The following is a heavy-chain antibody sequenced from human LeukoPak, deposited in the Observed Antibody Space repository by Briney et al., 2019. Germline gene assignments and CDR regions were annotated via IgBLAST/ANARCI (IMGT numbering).Heavy chain of an antibody. J-gene: IGHJ5*02. D-gene: IGHD3-22*01. Sequence: PSETLSLTCTVSGGSISSGDYYWSWIRQPPGKGLEWIGYTYYSGSTYYNPSLKNRVSISVDTSKNQFSLNLSSVTAADTAVYNCTRPYYYDSRIDPWGQGTLVTVSS. CDR1: GGSISSGDYY. CDR2: TYYSGST. V-gene: IGHV4-30-4*01. CDR3: TRPYYYDSRIDP.